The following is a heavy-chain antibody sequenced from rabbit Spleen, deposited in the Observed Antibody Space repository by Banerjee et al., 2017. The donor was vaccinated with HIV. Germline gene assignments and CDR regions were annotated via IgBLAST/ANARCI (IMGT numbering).Heavy chain of an antibody. CDR2: IYTGSGSA. Sequence: EESGGDLVKPGASLTLTCTASGIDFSRNYMYWVRQAPGKGLEWIGCIYTGSGSAYYASWVISRFTITSNTNQNTVTLQMTSLTGADTATYFCARRDINSGYGMDLWGQGTLVTVS. D-gene: IGHD1-1*01. CDR3: ARRDINSGYGMDL. J-gene: IGHJ6*01. V-gene: IGHV1S47*01. CDR1: GIDFSRNY.